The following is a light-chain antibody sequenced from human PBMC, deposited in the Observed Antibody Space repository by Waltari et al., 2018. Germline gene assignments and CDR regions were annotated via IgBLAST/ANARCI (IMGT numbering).Light chain of an antibody. J-gene: IGKJ4*01. CDR1: QTITGSW. Sequence: EIVLTQSPGTLSLSPGERATLSCRASQTITGSWLTWYQRKPGQAPRLLIYGASIRATGIPVRFSGSGSGTDFTLTISRLEPEDFAVYYCQQYDGSSVTFGGGTKVEVK. CDR3: QQYDGSSVT. V-gene: IGKV3-20*01. CDR2: GAS.